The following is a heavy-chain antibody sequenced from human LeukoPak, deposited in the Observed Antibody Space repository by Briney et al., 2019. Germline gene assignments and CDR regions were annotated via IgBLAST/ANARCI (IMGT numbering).Heavy chain of an antibody. Sequence: SETLSLTCTVSGGSISSYYWSWIRQPPGKGLEWIGYIYYSGSTNYNPSLKSRVTISVDTSKNQFSLKLSSVTAADTAVYYCARVDVLGVRGVIYLDYFDYWGQGTLVTVSS. D-gene: IGHD3-10*01. CDR2: IYYSGST. V-gene: IGHV4-59*01. CDR3: ARVDVLGVRGVIYLDYFDY. CDR1: GGSISSYY. J-gene: IGHJ4*02.